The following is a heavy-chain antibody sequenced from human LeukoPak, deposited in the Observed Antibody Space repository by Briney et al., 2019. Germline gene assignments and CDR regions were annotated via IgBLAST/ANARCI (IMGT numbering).Heavy chain of an antibody. D-gene: IGHD2-2*01. V-gene: IGHV3-30*02. CDR3: AKVSEAAIGAFDI. CDR1: GFTFSSYG. Sequence: GGSLRLSCGASGFTFSSYGMHWVRQAPGKGLEWVAFIRYDGSNKYYADSVKGRFTISRDNSKNTLYLQMNSLRAEDTAVYYWAKVSEAAIGAFDIWGQGTMVTVSS. CDR2: IRYDGSNK. J-gene: IGHJ3*02.